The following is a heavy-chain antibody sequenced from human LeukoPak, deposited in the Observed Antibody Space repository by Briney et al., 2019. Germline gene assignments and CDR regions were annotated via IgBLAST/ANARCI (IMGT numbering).Heavy chain of an antibody. V-gene: IGHV3-53*05. CDR3: AKDFQLWSTITNFDY. D-gene: IGHD5-18*01. Sequence: GGSLRLSCAASGFTVSSNYMSWVRQAPGKGLEWVSVIYSGGSTYYADSVKGRFTISRDNSKNTLYLQMNSLRAEDTAMYYCAKDFQLWSTITNFDYWGQGTLVTVSS. CDR2: IYSGGST. J-gene: IGHJ4*02. CDR1: GFTVSSNY.